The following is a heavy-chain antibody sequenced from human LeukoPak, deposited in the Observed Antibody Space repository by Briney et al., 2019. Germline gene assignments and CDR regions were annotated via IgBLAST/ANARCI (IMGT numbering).Heavy chain of an antibody. Sequence: PSETLSLTCTVSGGSISSSSYYWGWIRQPPGKGLEWIGSIYYSGSTYYNPSLKSRVTISVDTSKNQFSLKLSSVTAADMAVYYCARQASVLLWFGEPPTDAFDIWGQGTMVTVSS. CDR1: GGSISSSSYY. V-gene: IGHV4-39*01. J-gene: IGHJ3*02. CDR2: IYYSGST. CDR3: ARQASVLLWFGEPPTDAFDI. D-gene: IGHD3-10*01.